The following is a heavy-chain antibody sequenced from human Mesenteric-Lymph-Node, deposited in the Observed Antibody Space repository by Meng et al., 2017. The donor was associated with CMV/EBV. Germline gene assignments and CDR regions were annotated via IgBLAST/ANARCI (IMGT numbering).Heavy chain of an antibody. CDR1: GFTFSSYG. CDR2: ISSSSSYI. Sequence: GESLKISCAASGFTFSSYGMHWVRQAPGKGLEWVSSISSSSSYIYYADSVKGRFTISRDNAKNSLYLQMNSLRAEDTAVYYCARGMVRGVIGDYWGQGTLVTVSS. D-gene: IGHD3-10*01. CDR3: ARGMVRGVIGDY. J-gene: IGHJ4*02. V-gene: IGHV3-21*01.